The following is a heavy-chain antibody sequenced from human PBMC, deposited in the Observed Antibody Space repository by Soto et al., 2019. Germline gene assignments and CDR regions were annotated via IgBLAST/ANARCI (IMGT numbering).Heavy chain of an antibody. V-gene: IGHV4-59*01. Sequence: SSETLSLTCTVSGGSMRNYFWTWIRQPPGKGLGWIGYIHYSGTTSFFPSYNPSLRSRVTISEDTSKNQFSLKLLSVTTADTAVYFRAAGEASSRNLAPYYLDFWGQGTLVTVSS. CDR2: IHYSGTT. CDR1: GGSMRNYF. D-gene: IGHD6-13*01. CDR3: AAGEASSRNLAPYYLDF. J-gene: IGHJ4*02.